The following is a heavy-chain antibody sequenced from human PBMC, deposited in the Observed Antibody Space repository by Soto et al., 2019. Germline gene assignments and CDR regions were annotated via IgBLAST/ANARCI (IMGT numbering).Heavy chain of an antibody. V-gene: IGHV5-10-1*01. J-gene: IGHJ4*02. CDR2: IDPRDSYT. CDR3: ARPPYSGGTYLCY. CDR1: GYSFTSYW. Sequence: PGESLKISCKGSGYSFTSYWITWVRQMPGKGLEWMGRIDPRDSYTVYSPSFHGHVTISADKSSSTAYLQWSSLKASDTAMYYCARPPYSGGTYLCYWGQGTLVTVSS. D-gene: IGHD1-26*01.